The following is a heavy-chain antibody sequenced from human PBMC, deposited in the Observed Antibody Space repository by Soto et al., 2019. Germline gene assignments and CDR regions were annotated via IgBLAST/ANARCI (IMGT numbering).Heavy chain of an antibody. V-gene: IGHV4-59*01. J-gene: IGHJ6*02. D-gene: IGHD3-3*01. CDR3: ARGGILRFLEWSQYYYYYCGMDV. CDR1: GGSIRSYY. Sequence: LSLTCTVSGGSIRSYYWSWIRQPPGKGLEWIGYIYYSGSTNYNPSLKSRVTISVDTSKNQFSLKLSSVTAADTAVYYCARGGILRFLEWSQYYYYYCGMDVWGQGTTVTVSS. CDR2: IYYSGST.